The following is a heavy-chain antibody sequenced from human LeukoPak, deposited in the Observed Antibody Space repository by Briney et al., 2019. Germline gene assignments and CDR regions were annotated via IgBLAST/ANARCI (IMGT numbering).Heavy chain of an antibody. J-gene: IGHJ4*02. V-gene: IGHV4-59*01. CDR3: ARVGGWEPKLHGVTFDY. Sequence: SETLSLTCPVSGGSISRYYWSWIRQPPGQGIEWNGYIYYTGSTTYNHSLKSRVTMSADSSKNQFSLNLSSVTAADTAVYFCARVGGWEPKLHGVTFDYLGQGTLVTVSS. CDR1: GGSISRYY. D-gene: IGHD1-26*01. CDR2: IYYTGST.